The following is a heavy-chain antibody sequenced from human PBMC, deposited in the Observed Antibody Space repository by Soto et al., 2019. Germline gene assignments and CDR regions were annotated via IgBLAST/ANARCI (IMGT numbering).Heavy chain of an antibody. CDR3: SRGLPRVLTVYGVVLDY. CDR1: GYTFTGTY. CDR2: INPHNGGT. V-gene: IGHV1-2*02. D-gene: IGHD3-3*01. Sequence: ASVKVSCKASGYTFTGTYIHWVRQAPGQGLEWMGRINPHNGGTHFAQKFQGSVTMTSDTSISTTYMELNSLRPDDTAVYYCSRGLPRVLTVYGVVLDYWGQRALVTVAS. J-gene: IGHJ4*02.